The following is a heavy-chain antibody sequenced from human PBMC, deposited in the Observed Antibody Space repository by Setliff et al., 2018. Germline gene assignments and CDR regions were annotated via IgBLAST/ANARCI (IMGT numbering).Heavy chain of an antibody. D-gene: IGHD4-4*01. J-gene: IGHJ4*01. Sequence: GGSLRLSCAASGFTFSAYALHWVRQAPVRGLEYVSAISNDGRRTYYTDSVKGRFTISRDNSKNTLYLQMKSLRAEDTAIYYCATSTITTYYFDYWGHGTLVTVSS. CDR2: ISNDGRRT. CDR1: GFTFSAYA. V-gene: IGHV3-64*02. CDR3: ATSTITTYYFDY.